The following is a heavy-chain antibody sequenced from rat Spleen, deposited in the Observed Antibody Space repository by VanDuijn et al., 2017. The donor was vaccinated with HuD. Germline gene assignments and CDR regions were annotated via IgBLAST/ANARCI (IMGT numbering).Heavy chain of an antibody. CDR2: INTSGSRT. Sequence: EVQLVESGGGLVQPGRSLKLSCAASGFTFSNYYMAWVRQAPKKGLEWVATINTSGSRTYYPDSVKGRFTISRDNAKSSLYLQMNSLKSEDTATYYCARQGYRAYYVMDAWGQGASVTVSS. J-gene: IGHJ4*01. CDR3: ARQGYRAYYVMDA. CDR1: GFTFSNYY. V-gene: IGHV5-25*01. D-gene: IGHD2-7*01.